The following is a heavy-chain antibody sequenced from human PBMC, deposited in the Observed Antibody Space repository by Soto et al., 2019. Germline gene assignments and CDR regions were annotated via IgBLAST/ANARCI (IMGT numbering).Heavy chain of an antibody. D-gene: IGHD2-21*02. CDR2: ISYDGSNK. J-gene: IGHJ4*02. CDR1: GFAFSTYG. CDR3: AKSGGESAGGYCNY. V-gene: IGHV3-30*18. Sequence: QLQLVESGGGVVQPGRSLRLSCAASGFAFSTYGMHWVRQAPGKGLEWVAVISYDGSNKYYLDSVKGRFTISRDNSKNTLYLQMTSLRAEDTAVYYCAKSGGESAGGYCNYWGQGSLVTVSS.